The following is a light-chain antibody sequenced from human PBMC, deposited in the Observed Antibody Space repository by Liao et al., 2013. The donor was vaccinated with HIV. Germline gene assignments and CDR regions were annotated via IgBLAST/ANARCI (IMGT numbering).Light chain of an antibody. Sequence: SYVLTQPPSVSVAPGKTARITCGENNIGSKTVHWYQQRPGQAPVLVIYKDKERPSGIPERFSGSSSGTTVTLTISGVQPEDEADYYCQSADSSGTYVFGTGTKVTVL. CDR1: NIGSKT. V-gene: IGLV3-25*03. CDR2: KDK. J-gene: IGLJ1*01. CDR3: QSADSSGTYV.